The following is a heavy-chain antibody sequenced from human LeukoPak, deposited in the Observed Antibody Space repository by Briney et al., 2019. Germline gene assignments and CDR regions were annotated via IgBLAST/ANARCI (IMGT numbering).Heavy chain of an antibody. CDR2: IRYDGSNK. D-gene: IGHD3-3*01. Sequence: PGGSLRLSCAASGFTFSSYGMHWVRQAPGKGLEWVAFIRYDGSNKYYADSVKGRFTISRDNSKNTLYLQMNSLRAEDTAVYYCAKDSFDFWSGYHTGIPFNFDYWGQGTLVTVSS. CDR1: GFTFSSYG. CDR3: AKDSFDFWSGYHTGIPFNFDY. J-gene: IGHJ4*02. V-gene: IGHV3-30*02.